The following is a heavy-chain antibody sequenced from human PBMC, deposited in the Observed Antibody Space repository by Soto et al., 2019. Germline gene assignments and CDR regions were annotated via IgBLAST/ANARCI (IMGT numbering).Heavy chain of an antibody. CDR1: GGSISSGDYY. D-gene: IGHD5-18*01. J-gene: IGHJ4*02. Sequence: QVQLQESGPGLVKPSQTLSLTCTVSGGSISSGDYYWSWIRQPPGKGLEWIGYIYYSGSTYYDPSRKSRVTMSVDMSKPEFSLQLSSVTPAYMAVYYCATNSYGYTSYDYWGQGTLVTVSS. V-gene: IGHV4-30-4*01. CDR2: IYYSGST. CDR3: ATNSYGYTSYDY.